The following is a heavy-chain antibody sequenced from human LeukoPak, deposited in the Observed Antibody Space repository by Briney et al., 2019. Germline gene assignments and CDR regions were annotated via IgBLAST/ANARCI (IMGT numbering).Heavy chain of an antibody. J-gene: IGHJ4*02. Sequence: PGGSLRLSCAASGFTFSSYWMSGVRQARGKGREGVAHIKQDGSEKYYVESVQGRFTISRDNAKNSLYLQMNSMRAEDKAVYYCATDRGTISGVVSWGEGTLVTVSS. CDR1: GFTFSSYW. D-gene: IGHD3-3*01. CDR3: ATDRGTISGVVS. V-gene: IGHV3-7*01. CDR2: IKQDGSEK.